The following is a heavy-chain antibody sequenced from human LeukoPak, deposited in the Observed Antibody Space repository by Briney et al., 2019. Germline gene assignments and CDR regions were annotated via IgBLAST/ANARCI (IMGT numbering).Heavy chain of an antibody. D-gene: IGHD6-13*01. V-gene: IGHV4-59*08. CDR2: IYYSGST. Sequence: SETLSLTCTVSGGSISGYYWNWIRQPPGKGLEWIGYIYYSGSTNYNPSLKSRVTISVEMSKNQFSLKLSSVTAADTAVYYCARQGGYSSSPDFWGQGTLVTVSS. J-gene: IGHJ4*02. CDR3: ARQGGYSSSPDF. CDR1: GGSISGYY.